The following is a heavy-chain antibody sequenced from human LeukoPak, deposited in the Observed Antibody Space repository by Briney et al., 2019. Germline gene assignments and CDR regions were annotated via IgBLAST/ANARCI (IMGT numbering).Heavy chain of an antibody. CDR2: ISAYNGDT. J-gene: IGHJ4*02. CDR1: GYIFTDFG. CDR3: TRDLGVDTTMIFFDY. D-gene: IGHD5-18*01. Sequence: ASVKVSCKASGYIFTDFGISWVRQAPGQGLEWMGWISAYNGDTNYAQNLQGRITMTTDTSTSTACMEVRSLRSDDTAVYYCTRDLGVDTTMIFFDYWGQGSLVTVSS. V-gene: IGHV1-18*01.